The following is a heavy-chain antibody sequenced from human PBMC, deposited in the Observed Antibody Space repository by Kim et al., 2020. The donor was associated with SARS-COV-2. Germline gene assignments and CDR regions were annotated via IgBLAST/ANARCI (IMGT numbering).Heavy chain of an antibody. D-gene: IGHD2-2*01. J-gene: IGHJ4*02. CDR3: AHSKCSSTSCPSADY. CDR2: IYWENAK. V-gene: IGHV2-5*02. Sequence: KALEWLSSIYWENAKRYSTSLKSRVTITKDTSKNHVVLTMTNMDPVDTATYYCAHSKCSSTSCPSADYWGQGTLVTVSS.